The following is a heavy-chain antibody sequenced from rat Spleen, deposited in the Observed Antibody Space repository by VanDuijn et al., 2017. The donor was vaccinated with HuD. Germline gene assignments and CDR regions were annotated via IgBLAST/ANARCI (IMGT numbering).Heavy chain of an antibody. V-gene: IGHV5-25*01. CDR2: ITTGGANT. CDR1: GFTFSNYS. Sequence: EVQLVESGGGLVQPGRSMKLSCVALGFTFSNYSMAWVRQAPTKGLEWVASITTGGANTYYRDSVKGRFTISRDNAKSTLYLQMDSLRSEDTATYYCARVRRGMGITTGYNFDYWGQGVMVTVSS. J-gene: IGHJ2*01. D-gene: IGHD1-9*01. CDR3: ARVRRGMGITTGYNFDY.